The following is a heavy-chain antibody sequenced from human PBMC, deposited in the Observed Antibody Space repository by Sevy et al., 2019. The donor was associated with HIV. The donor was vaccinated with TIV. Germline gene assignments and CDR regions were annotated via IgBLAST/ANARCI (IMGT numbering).Heavy chain of an antibody. Sequence: SETLSLTCTVSGGSISSSSYYWGGIRQPPGKGLEWIGSIYYSGSTYYNPSLKSRVTISVDTSKNQFSLKLSSVTAADTAVYYCARRTSGGYYDFWSGYSNNWFDPWGQGTLVTVSS. CDR1: GGSISSSSYY. CDR2: IYYSGST. V-gene: IGHV4-39*01. CDR3: ARRTSGGYYDFWSGYSNNWFDP. D-gene: IGHD3-3*01. J-gene: IGHJ5*02.